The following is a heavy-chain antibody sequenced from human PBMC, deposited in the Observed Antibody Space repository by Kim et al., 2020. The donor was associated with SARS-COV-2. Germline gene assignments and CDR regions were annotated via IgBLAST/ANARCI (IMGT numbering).Heavy chain of an antibody. Sequence: ASVKVSCKASGYTFTSYAMNWVRQAPGQGLEWMGWINPNTGNPTYAQVFTGRFVFSMDTSVSTAYLQISSLKSEDTAVYYCAIFGILAKGGFDPWGQGTLVTLST. CDR1: GYTFTSYA. CDR2: INPNTGNP. J-gene: IGHJ5*02. D-gene: IGHD3-3*01. CDR3: AIFGILAKGGFDP. V-gene: IGHV7-4-1*02.